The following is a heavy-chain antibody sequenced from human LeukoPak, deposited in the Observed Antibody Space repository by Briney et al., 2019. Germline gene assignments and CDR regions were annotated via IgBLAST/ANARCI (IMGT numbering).Heavy chain of an antibody. CDR2: VFNGGST. V-gene: IGHV4-59*11. J-gene: IGHJ4*02. D-gene: IGHD3-10*01. CDR3: ASRPADTTWYGVFDY. CDR1: GASIDSHY. Sequence: PSETLSFTCSVSGASIDSHYWSWIRQSPGKGLEWIGYVFNGGSTNYNPSLNSRVTMSLDTSRAQFSLRLSSVTAADTAIYYCASRPADTTWYGVFDYWSQGTLVTVSS.